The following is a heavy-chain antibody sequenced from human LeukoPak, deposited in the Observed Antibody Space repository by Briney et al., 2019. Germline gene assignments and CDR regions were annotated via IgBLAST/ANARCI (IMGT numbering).Heavy chain of an antibody. D-gene: IGHD6-13*01. CDR3: ARETAADSGFDY. Sequence: PSETLSLTCTVSVGSISSSRYYWGWIRQPPGKGREGIGSIYYSGSTYYNPSLKCRVNISVDTSKHKSSLKLSSVTAADTAVYYCARETAADSGFDYWGQGTLVTVSS. CDR1: VGSISSSRYY. J-gene: IGHJ4*02. V-gene: IGHV4-39*02. CDR2: IYYSGST.